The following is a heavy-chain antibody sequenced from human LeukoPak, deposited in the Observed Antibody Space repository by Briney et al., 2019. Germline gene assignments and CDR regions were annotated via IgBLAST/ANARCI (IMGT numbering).Heavy chain of an antibody. Sequence: GGSLRLSCAASGFTFSNAWMSWVRQAPGKGLEWVGRIKSKTDGGTTDYAAPVKGRFTISRDDSKNTLYLQMNSLKTEDTAVYYCTTAEGYSYGYWRYWGQGTLVTVSS. CDR2: IKSKTDGGTT. J-gene: IGHJ4*02. CDR1: GFTFSNAW. V-gene: IGHV3-15*01. CDR3: TTAEGYSYGYWRY. D-gene: IGHD5-18*01.